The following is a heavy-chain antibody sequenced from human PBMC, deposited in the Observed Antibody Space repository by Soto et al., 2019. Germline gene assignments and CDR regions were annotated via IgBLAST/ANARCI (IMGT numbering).Heavy chain of an antibody. V-gene: IGHV3-23*01. CDR1: GFTFSSYA. CDR3: AKETSAAAGIYLIVKVTALFDY. D-gene: IGHD6-13*01. Sequence: PGGSLRLSCAASGFTFSSYAMSWVRQAPGKGLEWVSAISGSGGSTYYADSVKGRFTISRDNSKNTLYLQMNSLRAEDTAVYYCAKETSAAAGIYLIVKVTALFDYWGQGTLVTVS. CDR2: ISGSGGST. J-gene: IGHJ4*02.